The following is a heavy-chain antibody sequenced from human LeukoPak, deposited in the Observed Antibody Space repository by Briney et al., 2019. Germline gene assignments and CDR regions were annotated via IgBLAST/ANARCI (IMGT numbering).Heavy chain of an antibody. CDR2: IGGRDDRT. CDR3: AKDPNPLYDLWSGFK. J-gene: IGHJ4*02. D-gene: IGHD3-3*01. Sequence: GGSLRLSCAASGFTFSSYAMTWLRQAPGKGLEWVSIIGGRDDRTYYADFVEGRFTISRDNSKDILYLHMSSLRAEDTAVFFCAKDPNPLYDLWSGFKWGQETLVTVSS. CDR1: GFTFSSYA. V-gene: IGHV3-23*01.